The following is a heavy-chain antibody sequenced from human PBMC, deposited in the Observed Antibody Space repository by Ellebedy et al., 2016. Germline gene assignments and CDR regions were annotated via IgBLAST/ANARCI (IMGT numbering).Heavy chain of an antibody. D-gene: IGHD2-2*01. CDR1: RGTFSSYA. Sequence: SVKVSXKASRGTFSSYAISWVRQAPGQGLEWMGGIIPIFGTANYAQKFQGRVTITADESTSTAYMELSSLRSEDTAVYYCARDGGDNIVVVPAATDLDYWGQGTLVTVSS. CDR2: IIPIFGTA. J-gene: IGHJ4*02. CDR3: ARDGGDNIVVVPAATDLDY. V-gene: IGHV1-69*13.